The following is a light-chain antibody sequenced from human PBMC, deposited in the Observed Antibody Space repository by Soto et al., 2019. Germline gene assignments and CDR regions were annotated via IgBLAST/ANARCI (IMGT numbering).Light chain of an antibody. CDR1: QSISSY. CDR2: AAS. Sequence: DIQMTQSPSSLSASVGDRVTITCRASQSISSYLNWYQQKPGKAPKLLIYAASSLQSGVPSRFSGSGSGTDFTLTISSLQPEDCANYYCQQSYSTSSETFGQGTKLEIK. V-gene: IGKV1-39*01. CDR3: QQSYSTSSET. J-gene: IGKJ2*01.